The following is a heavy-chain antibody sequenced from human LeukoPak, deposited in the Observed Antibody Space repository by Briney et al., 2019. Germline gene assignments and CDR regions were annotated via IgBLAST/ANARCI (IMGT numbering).Heavy chain of an antibody. CDR3: AKLRQQLVFVWDYYMDV. J-gene: IGHJ6*03. CDR1: GFTFSSYS. Sequence: PGGSLRLSCAASGFTFSSYSMNWVRQAPGKGLEWVSSISSSSSYIYYADSVKGRFTISRDNSKNTLYLQMNSLRAEDTAVYYCAKLRQQLVFVWDYYMDVWGKGTTVTISS. CDR2: ISSSSSYI. V-gene: IGHV3-21*01. D-gene: IGHD6-13*01.